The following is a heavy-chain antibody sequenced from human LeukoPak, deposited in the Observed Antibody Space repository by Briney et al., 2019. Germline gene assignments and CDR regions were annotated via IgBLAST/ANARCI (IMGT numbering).Heavy chain of an antibody. V-gene: IGHV4-59*08. D-gene: IGHD4-17*01. J-gene: IGHJ2*01. CDR2: IYYSGKT. CDR1: GGSSSRYF. CDR3: ARRQVTTWYFDL. Sequence: PSETLSLTCTVSGGSSSRYFWNWIRQPPGKGLEWIGYIYYSGKTNYNPSLKSRVTISVDTSKNQFSLKLSSVTAADTAVYYCARRQVTTWYFDLWGRGTLVTVSS.